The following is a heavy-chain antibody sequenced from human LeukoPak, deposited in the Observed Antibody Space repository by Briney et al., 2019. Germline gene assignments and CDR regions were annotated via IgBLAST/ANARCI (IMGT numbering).Heavy chain of an antibody. CDR2: ISGSGGST. J-gene: IGHJ4*02. V-gene: IGHV3-23*01. CDR1: GFTFSSYA. D-gene: IGHD4-17*01. CDR3: ATTVTTGGYFDY. Sequence: GGSLRLSRAASGFTFSSYAMSWVRQAPGKGLEWVSAISGSGGSTHYADSVKGRFTISRDNSKNTVYLQMNSLRAEDTAVYYCATTVTTGGYFDYWGQGTLVTVSS.